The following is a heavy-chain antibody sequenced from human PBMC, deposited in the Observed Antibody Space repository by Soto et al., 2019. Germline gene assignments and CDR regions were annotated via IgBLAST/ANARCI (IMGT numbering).Heavy chain of an antibody. CDR3: ARRQGGIAAVAWTIQFDP. CDR2: IYYSGST. Sequence: SETLSLTCTVSGGSISSSSYYWGWIRQPPGKGLEWIGSIYYSGSTYYNPSLKSRVTISVDTSKNQFSLKLSSVTAADTAVYYCARRQGGIAAVAWTIQFDPWGQGTLVTVSS. CDR1: GGSISSSSYY. D-gene: IGHD6-13*01. J-gene: IGHJ5*02. V-gene: IGHV4-39*01.